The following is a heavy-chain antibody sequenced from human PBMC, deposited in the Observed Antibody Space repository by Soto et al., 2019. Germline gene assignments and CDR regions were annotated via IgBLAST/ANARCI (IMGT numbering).Heavy chain of an antibody. V-gene: IGHV3-30*18. Sequence: GGSLRLSCAASGFTFSSYGMHWVRQAPGKGLEWVAVISYDGSNKYYADSVKGRFTISRDNSKNTLYLQMNSLRAEDTAVYYCAKVPIYYYGSGSLINWGQGTLVTVSS. D-gene: IGHD3-10*01. J-gene: IGHJ4*02. CDR3: AKVPIYYYGSGSLIN. CDR1: GFTFSSYG. CDR2: ISYDGSNK.